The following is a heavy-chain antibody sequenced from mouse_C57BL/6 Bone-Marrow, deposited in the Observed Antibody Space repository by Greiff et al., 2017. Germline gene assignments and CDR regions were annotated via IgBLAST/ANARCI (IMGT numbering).Heavy chain of an antibody. Sequence: QVVESGGGLVKPGGSLKLSCAASGSTFSDYGMHWVRQAPEQGLEWVAYISSGSSTIYYADTVKGRFTISRDNAKNTLFLQMTSLGSEDTAMYYCARSVLYAMDYWGQGTSVTVSS. CDR2: ISSGSSTI. CDR1: GSTFSDYG. J-gene: IGHJ4*01. CDR3: ARSVLYAMDY. V-gene: IGHV5-17*01.